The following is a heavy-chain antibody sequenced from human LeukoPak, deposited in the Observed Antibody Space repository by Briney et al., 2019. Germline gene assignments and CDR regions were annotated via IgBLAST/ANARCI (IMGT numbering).Heavy chain of an antibody. J-gene: IGHJ4*02. CDR3: AREGAAAGHFDY. CDR1: GGSISSYY. CDR2: IYCSGST. Sequence: SETLSLTCTVSGGSISSYYWSWIRQPPGKGLEWIGYIYCSGSTNYNPSLKSRVTISVDTSKNQFSLKLSSVTAADTAVYYCAREGAAAGHFDYWGQGTLVTVSS. D-gene: IGHD6-13*01. V-gene: IGHV4-59*01.